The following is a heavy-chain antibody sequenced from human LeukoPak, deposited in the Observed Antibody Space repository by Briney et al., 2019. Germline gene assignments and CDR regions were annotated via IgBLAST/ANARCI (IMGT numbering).Heavy chain of an antibody. CDR1: GGSISSYW. D-gene: IGHD2-15*01. CDR2: IYHSGKT. V-gene: IGHV4-4*02. CDR3: ARESKEVVAARPYYFDY. Sequence: SETLSLTCVVSGGSISSYWWSWVRQSPEKGLEWIGEIYHSGKTNYNPSLRSRVTISFDKSKSQFTLQLSSVTAADTAMYYCARESKEVVAARPYYFDYWGQGTLVTVSS. J-gene: IGHJ4*02.